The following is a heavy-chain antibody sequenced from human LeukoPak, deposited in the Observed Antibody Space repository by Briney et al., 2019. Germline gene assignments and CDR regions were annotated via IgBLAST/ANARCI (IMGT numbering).Heavy chain of an antibody. V-gene: IGHV3-30*04. CDR3: ARGVWFGELGFDN. J-gene: IGHJ4*02. CDR2: ISHDGSKR. D-gene: IGHD3-10*01. Sequence: QPGGSLRLSCAASTFTFSSYNMHWVRQAPGKGLEWVTVISHDGSKRYYADSVKGRFTISRDNSKNTLDLQMNSLRAEDTAVYYCARGVWFGELGFDNWGQGTLVTVSS. CDR1: TFTFSSYN.